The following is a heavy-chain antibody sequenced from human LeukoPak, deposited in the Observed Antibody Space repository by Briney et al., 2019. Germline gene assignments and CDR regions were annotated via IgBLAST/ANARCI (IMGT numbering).Heavy chain of an antibody. CDR1: GFTVSSNY. CDR2: ISGSGDST. CDR3: AKEPAVHLDY. Sequence: PGGSLRLSCAASGFTVSSNYMSWVRQAPGEGLEWVSTISGSGDSTYYADSVKGRFTVTRDNSKNTLFLQMNSLRAEDTAVYYCAKEPAVHLDYWGQGTLVTVSS. J-gene: IGHJ4*02. V-gene: IGHV3-23*01.